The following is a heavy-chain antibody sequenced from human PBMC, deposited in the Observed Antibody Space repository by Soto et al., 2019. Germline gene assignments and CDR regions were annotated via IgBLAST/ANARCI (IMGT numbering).Heavy chain of an antibody. J-gene: IGHJ4*02. CDR2: IIPIFGTA. V-gene: IGHV1-69*13. CDR1: GGTFSSYA. CDR3: AREAEYDILTGTFDY. D-gene: IGHD3-9*01. Sequence: SVKVSCKASGGTFSSYAISWVRQAPGQGHEWMGGIIPIFGTANYAQKFQGRVTITADESTSTAYMELSSLRSEDTAVYYCAREAEYDILTGTFDYWGQGTLVTVSS.